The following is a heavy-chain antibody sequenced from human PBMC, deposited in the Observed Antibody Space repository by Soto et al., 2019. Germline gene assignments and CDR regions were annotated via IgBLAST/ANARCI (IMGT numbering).Heavy chain of an antibody. V-gene: IGHV3-30-3*01. CDR3: ARDLGGGIAAAGRDYYYYGMDV. J-gene: IGHJ6*02. CDR1: GFTFSSYA. Sequence: GGSLRLSCAASGFTFSSYAMHWVRQAPGKGLEWVAVISYDGSNKYYADSVKGRFTISRDNSKNTLYRQMNSLGAEDTDVYYCARDLGGGIAAAGRDYYYYGMDVWGQGTTVTVSS. CDR2: ISYDGSNK. D-gene: IGHD6-13*01.